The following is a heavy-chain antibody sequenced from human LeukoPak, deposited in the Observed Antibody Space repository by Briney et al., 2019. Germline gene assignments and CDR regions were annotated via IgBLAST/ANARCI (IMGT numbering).Heavy chain of an antibody. CDR3: ARGAVWDYDSSGYYYYYGMDV. V-gene: IGHV1-69*13. CDR2: IIPIFGTA. J-gene: IGHJ6*02. Sequence: SVKVSCRASGGTFSSYAISWVRQAPGQGLEWMGVIIPIFGTANYAQKFQGRVTITADESTSTAYMELSSLRSEDTAVYYCARGAVWDYDSSGYYYYYGMDVWGQGTTVTVSS. CDR1: GGTFSSYA. D-gene: IGHD3-22*01.